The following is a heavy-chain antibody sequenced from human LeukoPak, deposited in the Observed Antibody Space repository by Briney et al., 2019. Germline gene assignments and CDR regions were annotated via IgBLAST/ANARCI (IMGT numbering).Heavy chain of an antibody. CDR1: GFTFSSYA. J-gene: IGHJ3*02. CDR3: AKVAYRWLDAFDI. D-gene: IGHD2-21*01. Sequence: PGGSLRLSCAASGFTFSSYAMHWLRQAPGKGLEWVAVISYDGSNKYYADSVKGRFTISRDNSKNTLYLQMNSLRAEDTAVYYCAKVAYRWLDAFDIWGQGTMVTVSS. CDR2: ISYDGSNK. V-gene: IGHV3-30-3*02.